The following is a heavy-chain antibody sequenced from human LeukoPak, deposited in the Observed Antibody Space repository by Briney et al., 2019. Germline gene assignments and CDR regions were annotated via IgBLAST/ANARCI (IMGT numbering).Heavy chain of an antibody. Sequence: GGSLRLSCAASGFTVSSDYMPWVRQAPGKGLVWVSLIYGDGTTAIYADSVKGRFTVSRDNAKNTLYLQMNSLRAEDTAVYYCARDGTASTPEDVWGQGTTVTVSS. V-gene: IGHV3-74*01. CDR3: ARDGTASTPEDV. J-gene: IGHJ6*02. D-gene: IGHD1-26*01. CDR2: IYGDGTTA. CDR1: GFTVSSDY.